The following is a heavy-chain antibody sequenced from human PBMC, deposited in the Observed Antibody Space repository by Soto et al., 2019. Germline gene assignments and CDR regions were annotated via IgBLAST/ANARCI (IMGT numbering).Heavy chain of an antibody. D-gene: IGHD3-3*01. CDR1: GGSVSSGSYY. J-gene: IGHJ4*02. CDR3: ARHGYDFWSGYTPYYYFDY. CDR2: IYYSGST. V-gene: IGHV4-61*01. Sequence: ASETLSLTCTVSGGSVSSGSYYWSWIRQPPGTGLEWIGYIYYSGSTNYNHSLKSRVTISVDTSKNQFSLKLSSVTAADTAVYYCARHGYDFWSGYTPYYYFDYWGQGTLVTVSS.